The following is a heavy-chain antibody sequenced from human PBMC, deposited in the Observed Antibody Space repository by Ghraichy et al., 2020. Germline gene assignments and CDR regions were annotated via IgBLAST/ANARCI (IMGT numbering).Heavy chain of an antibody. CDR2: LYDSGPA. D-gene: IGHD3-16*01. CDR1: GASVSSGSYS. Sequence: SETLSLTCTVSGASVSSGSYSWSWLRQSPGRGLEWIAYLYDSGPANYSPSLKSRVSVSIDTTKNQFSLKVTSVTAADAAVYYCASGLWSLLTSRPFDFWGKGTMVTVAS. CDR3: ASGLWSLLTSRPFDF. V-gene: IGHV4-61*01. J-gene: IGHJ4*02.